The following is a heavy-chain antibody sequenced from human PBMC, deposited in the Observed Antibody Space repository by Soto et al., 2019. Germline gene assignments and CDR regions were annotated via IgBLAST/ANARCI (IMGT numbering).Heavy chain of an antibody. Sequence: EVQLLESGGGLVQPGGSLRLSCAASGFTFSSYAMSWVRQAPGKGLEWVSTISGSGGSRYYADSVKGRFTISRDNSKNTLDLQMNSLRGEDTAVYYCAKPAFGSSSSSYYYYYMDVWGKGTTVTVSS. CDR3: AKPAFGSSSSSYYYYYMDV. V-gene: IGHV3-23*01. J-gene: IGHJ6*03. D-gene: IGHD6-6*01. CDR2: ISGSGGSR. CDR1: GFTFSSYA.